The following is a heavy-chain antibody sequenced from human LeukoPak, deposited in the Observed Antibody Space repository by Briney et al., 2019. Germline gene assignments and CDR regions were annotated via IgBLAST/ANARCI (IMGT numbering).Heavy chain of an antibody. CDR3: ARGRRVSVGWLRFSGWFDP. J-gene: IGHJ5*02. CDR2: IDHSGST. D-gene: IGHD5-12*01. CDR1: GGSFSGYY. Sequence: SETLSLTCAVYGGSFSGYYWSWIRQPPGKGLEWIGEIDHSGSTNYNPSLKSRVTISVDTSKNQFSLKLSSVTAADTAVYYCARGRRVSVGWLRFSGWFDPWGQGTLVTVSS. V-gene: IGHV4-34*01.